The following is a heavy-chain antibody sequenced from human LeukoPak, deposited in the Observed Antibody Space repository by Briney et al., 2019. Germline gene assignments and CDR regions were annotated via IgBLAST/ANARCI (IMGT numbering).Heavy chain of an antibody. V-gene: IGHV1-69*13. J-gene: IGHJ4*02. CDR1: GGTFSSYA. CDR2: IIPIFGTA. Sequence: ASVKVSCHASGGTFSSYAISWVRQAPGQGLEWMGGIIPIFGTANYAQKFQGRVTITADESTSTAYMELSSLRSEDTAVYYCARPSLYYYEMGRGFDYWGQGTLVTVSS. D-gene: IGHD3-22*01. CDR3: ARPSLYYYEMGRGFDY.